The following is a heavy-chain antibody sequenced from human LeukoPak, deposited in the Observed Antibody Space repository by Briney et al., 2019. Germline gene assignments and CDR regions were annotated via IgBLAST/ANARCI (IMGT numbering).Heavy chain of an antibody. CDR2: INPNSGGT. D-gene: IGHD3-10*01. CDR3: ARVGFGELLNDY. Sequence: ASVKVSCKASGYTFTGYYMHWVRQAPGQGLEWMGWINPNSGGTNYPQKFQGRVTMTRDTSISTAYMELSRLRSDDTAVYYCARVGFGELLNDYWGQGTLVTVSS. CDR1: GYTFTGYY. J-gene: IGHJ4*02. V-gene: IGHV1-2*02.